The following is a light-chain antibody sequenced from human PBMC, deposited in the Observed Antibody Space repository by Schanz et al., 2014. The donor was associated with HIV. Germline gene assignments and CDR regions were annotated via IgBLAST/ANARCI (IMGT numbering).Light chain of an antibody. V-gene: IGLV1-44*01. CDR2: YDN. CDR1: DSNIGSNT. Sequence: QSVLTQPPSASGTPGQGVTISCSGRDSNIGSNTVNWYQHLLGSAPKLLIYYDNQRPSGVPDRFSGSQSGTSASLAISGLQSEDEADYYCAVWDDSLNGVVFGGGTKLTVL. J-gene: IGLJ2*01. CDR3: AVWDDSLNGVV.